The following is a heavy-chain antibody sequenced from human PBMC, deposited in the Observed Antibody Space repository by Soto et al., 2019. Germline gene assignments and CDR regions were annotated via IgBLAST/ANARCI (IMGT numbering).Heavy chain of an antibody. D-gene: IGHD3-22*01. CDR3: AKDAPGSGWLSDY. CDR1: GFTFSLYA. V-gene: IGHV3-23*01. J-gene: IGHJ4*02. Sequence: EGQLLESGGGLVDPGGSLRLSCAASGFTFSLYAMSWVRQAPGKGLEWVSTIGGSGGDTSYADFVRGRFTISRDNSRNILYLQMNSLRVEDTAVYYCAKDAPGSGWLSDYWGQGTLVTVSS. CDR2: IGGSGGDT.